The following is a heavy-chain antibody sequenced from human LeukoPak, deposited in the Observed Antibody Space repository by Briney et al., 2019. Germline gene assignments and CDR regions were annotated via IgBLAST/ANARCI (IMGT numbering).Heavy chain of an antibody. J-gene: IGHJ4*02. CDR2: IKSDGAST. D-gene: IGHD3-10*02. Sequence: PGGSLRLSCAASGFTFSSYWMHWVRQAPGKGLVWVSRIKSDGASTSYADSVKGRFTTSRDNSKNTLYLQMNNLRVEDTAVYYCAILSVPGDYFDYWGQGTLVTVSS. CDR3: AILSVPGDYFDY. CDR1: GFTFSSYW. V-gene: IGHV3-74*01.